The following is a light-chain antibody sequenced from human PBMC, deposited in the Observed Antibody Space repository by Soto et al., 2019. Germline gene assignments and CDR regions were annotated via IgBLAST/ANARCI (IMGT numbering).Light chain of an antibody. Sequence: EIVLTQSPATLSLSPRERATLSCRATQSVSTYLAWYQQKPGQPPRLLIYDASNRATGIPARFSGVGSGTDFTLTISSLEPEDFAVYYCQQRGNWPLTFGGGTKVEIK. CDR2: DAS. J-gene: IGKJ4*01. CDR3: QQRGNWPLT. CDR1: QSVSTY. V-gene: IGKV3-11*01.